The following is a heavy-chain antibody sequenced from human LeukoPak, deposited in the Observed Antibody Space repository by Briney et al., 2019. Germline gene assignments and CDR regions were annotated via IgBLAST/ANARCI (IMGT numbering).Heavy chain of an antibody. Sequence: ASVKVSCKSSGGTFSSYTISWVRQAPGQGLEWMGRIIPIFGTANYAQKFQGRDTITTDESTSTAYMELSSLKCEDTAVYYCARERVTMIVVVGTSPDAFDIWGQGTMVTVSS. V-gene: IGHV1-69*05. CDR3: ARERVTMIVVVGTSPDAFDI. D-gene: IGHD3-22*01. CDR2: IIPIFGTA. CDR1: GGTFSSYT. J-gene: IGHJ3*02.